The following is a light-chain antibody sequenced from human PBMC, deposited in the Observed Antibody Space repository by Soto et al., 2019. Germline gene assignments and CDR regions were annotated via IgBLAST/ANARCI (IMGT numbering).Light chain of an antibody. CDR2: AAS. V-gene: IGKV1-8*01. CDR3: QQINSYPLT. Sequence: AILLTQSPSSLSASTGDRATITCRASQGISSYLAWYQQKPGQAPKLLIYAASTMPSGVPSRFSGSGSGTDFTLTISSLQSEDVATYYCQQINSYPLTFGGGTKVDIK. J-gene: IGKJ4*02. CDR1: QGISSY.